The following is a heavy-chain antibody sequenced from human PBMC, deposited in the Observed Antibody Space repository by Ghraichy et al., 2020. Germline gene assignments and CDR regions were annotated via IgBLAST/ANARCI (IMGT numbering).Heavy chain of an antibody. CDR1: GYTFSSYP. CDR2: INAGTGKT. CDR3: ARKHYFESSGYYGIDY. J-gene: IGHJ4*02. Sequence: ASVKVSCKASGYTFSSYPVHWVCQAPGQSLEWMGWINAGTGKTKYSQKFQGRVTITRDTAASTAYMDLSSLTSEDTAVYYCARKHYFESSGYYGIDYWGQGTLVTVSS. V-gene: IGHV1-3*01. D-gene: IGHD3-22*01.